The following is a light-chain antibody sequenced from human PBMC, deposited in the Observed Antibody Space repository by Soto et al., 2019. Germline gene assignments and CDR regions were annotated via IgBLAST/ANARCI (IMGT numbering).Light chain of an antibody. J-gene: IGLJ1*01. Sequence: QSALTQPASVSGSPGQSITISCTGTSSDAGGYDYVSWYQQHPGKAPKLMIYDVSNRPSGVSNRFSGSKSGNTASLTISGLQDEDEADYYCSSYTSSITLGVFGTGTKLTVL. V-gene: IGLV2-14*01. CDR3: SSYTSSITLGV. CDR1: SSDAGGYDY. CDR2: DVS.